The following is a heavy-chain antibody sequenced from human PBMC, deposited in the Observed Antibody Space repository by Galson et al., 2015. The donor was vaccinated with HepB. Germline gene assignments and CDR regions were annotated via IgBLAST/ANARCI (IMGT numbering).Heavy chain of an antibody. Sequence: SVKVSCKASGYTLTSYAMHWVRQAPGQRLEWMGWINAGNGNTKYSQKFQGRVTMTTDTSTSTAYMELRSLRSDDTAVYYCAKEWTPERRYSGMDSWGQGTLVTVPS. V-gene: IGHV1-3*01. CDR1: GYTLTSYA. CDR2: INAGNGNT. CDR3: AKEWTPERRYSGMDS. J-gene: IGHJ4*02. D-gene: IGHD5-12*01.